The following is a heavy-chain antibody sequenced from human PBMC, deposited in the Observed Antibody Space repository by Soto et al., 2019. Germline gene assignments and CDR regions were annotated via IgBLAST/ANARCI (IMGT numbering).Heavy chain of an antibody. Sequence: ASVKVSCKXSGYTFTSYDINWVRQATGQGLEWMGWMNPNSGNTGYAQKFQGRVTMTRNTSISTAYMELSSLRSEDTAVYYCARGRAPRGGLWFGEGYYYGMDVWGQGTTVTVSS. CDR1: GYTFTSYD. CDR2: MNPNSGNT. D-gene: IGHD3-10*01. J-gene: IGHJ6*02. CDR3: ARGRAPRGGLWFGEGYYYGMDV. V-gene: IGHV1-8*01.